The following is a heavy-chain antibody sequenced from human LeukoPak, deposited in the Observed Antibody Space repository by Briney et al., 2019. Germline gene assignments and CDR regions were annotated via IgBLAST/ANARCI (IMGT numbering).Heavy chain of an antibody. D-gene: IGHD6-19*01. J-gene: IGHJ4*02. CDR2: ISWNSGSI. V-gene: IGHV3-9*03. CDR3: AKDTAAGYFDY. CDR1: GFTFDDYA. Sequence: GRSLRLSCAASGFTFDDYAMHWVRQAPGKGLEWVSGISWNSGSIGYADSVKGRFTISRDNAENSLYLQMNSLRAEDMALYYCAKDTAAGYFDYWGQGTLVTVSS.